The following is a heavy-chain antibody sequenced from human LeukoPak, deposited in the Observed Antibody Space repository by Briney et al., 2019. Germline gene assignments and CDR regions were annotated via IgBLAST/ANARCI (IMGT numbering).Heavy chain of an antibody. J-gene: IGHJ2*01. D-gene: IGHD4-17*01. CDR2: IYSGGST. CDR1: GFTVSSNY. V-gene: IGHV3-53*01. CDR3: ARDKGNTVTTNWYFDL. Sequence: GGSLRLSCAASGFTVSSNYMSWVRHAPGKGLEWVSVIYSGGSTYYADSVKGRFTISRDNSKNTLCLQMNSLRAEDTAVYYCARDKGNTVTTNWYFDLWGRDTLVTVSS.